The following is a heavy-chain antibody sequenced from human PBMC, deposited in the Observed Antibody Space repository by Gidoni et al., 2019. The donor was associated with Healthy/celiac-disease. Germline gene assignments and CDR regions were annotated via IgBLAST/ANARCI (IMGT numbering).Heavy chain of an antibody. CDR2: IRSKAYGGTT. Sequence: EVQLVESGGGLVKPGRSLRLSCTASGFTFGDYAMSWFRQAPGKGLEWVGFIRSKAYGGTTEYAASVKGRFTISRDDSKSIAYLQMNSLKTEDTAVYYCTRGHRYYDFWSAPPVVDYWGQGTLVTVSS. V-gene: IGHV3-49*05. J-gene: IGHJ4*02. CDR1: GFTFGDYA. D-gene: IGHD3-3*01. CDR3: TRGHRYYDFWSAPPVVDY.